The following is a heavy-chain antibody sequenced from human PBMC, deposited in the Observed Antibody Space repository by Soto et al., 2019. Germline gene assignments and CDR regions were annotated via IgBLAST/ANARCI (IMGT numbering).Heavy chain of an antibody. CDR1: GDSVSSFSAA. V-gene: IGHV6-1*01. CDR2: IYYRSKWDN. Sequence: SQTLSLTCAISGDSVSSFSAAWNWIRQSPSRGLEWLGRIYYRSKWDNDYAVSVKSRITINPDTSKNQFSLLLNSVTPEDTALYYCARYSRPLSQYAFDIWGQGTMVTVS. D-gene: IGHD6-13*01. J-gene: IGHJ3*02. CDR3: ARYSRPLSQYAFDI.